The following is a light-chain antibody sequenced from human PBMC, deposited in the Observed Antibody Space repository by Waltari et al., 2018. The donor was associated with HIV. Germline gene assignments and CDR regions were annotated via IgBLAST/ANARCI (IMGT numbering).Light chain of an antibody. CDR3: SSYTTSSTWV. J-gene: IGLJ3*02. V-gene: IGLV2-18*04. CDR1: SSDIGAYNR. Sequence: QSALTQPPSVSGSLGQSVTISCTGTSSDIGAYNRVSWYQQSPGTAPKLRIYEVTHRPSGVPVRCSGSNSGNTASLTISGLQADDEADYYCSSYTTSSTWVFGGGTKLTVL. CDR2: EVT.